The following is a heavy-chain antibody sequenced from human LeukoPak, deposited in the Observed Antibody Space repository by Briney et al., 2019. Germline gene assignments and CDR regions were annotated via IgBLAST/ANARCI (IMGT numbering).Heavy chain of an antibody. CDR3: PRSQAYSGYAEGFDY. CDR2: IRSKAYGGTT. D-gene: IGHD5-12*01. V-gene: IGHV3-49*04. Sequence: GGSLRLSCTASGFTFDDYAMSWVRQAPGKGLEWVGFIRSKAYGGTTEYAASVKGRFTISRDDPKSIAYLQMNSLKTEDTAVYYCPRSQAYSGYAEGFDYWGQGTLVTVSS. CDR1: GFTFDDYA. J-gene: IGHJ4*02.